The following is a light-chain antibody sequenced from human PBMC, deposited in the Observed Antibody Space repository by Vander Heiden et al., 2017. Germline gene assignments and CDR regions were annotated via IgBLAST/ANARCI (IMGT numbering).Light chain of an antibody. CDR3: QQYDNLYT. Sequence: DIQMTQSPSSLSASVGDRVTITCQANQDISDSLNWFQQKPGKAPKLLIYGASNLETGVPSRFSGSGSGTDFTFTISSLQPEDIATYYCQQYDNLYTFGQGTRLEIK. CDR1: QDISDS. V-gene: IGKV1-33*01. CDR2: GAS. J-gene: IGKJ5*01.